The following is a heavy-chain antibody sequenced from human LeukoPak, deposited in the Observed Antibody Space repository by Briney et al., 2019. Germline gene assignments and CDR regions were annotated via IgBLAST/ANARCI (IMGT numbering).Heavy chain of an antibody. J-gene: IGHJ6*02. CDR3: ARTSATVTTYYGMDV. CDR2: INPSGGST. V-gene: IGHV1-46*01. CDR1: GYTFTSYY. D-gene: IGHD4-11*01. Sequence: ASVKVSCKASGYTFTSYYMHWVRQAPGQGLGWMGIINPSGGSTSYAQKFQGRVTMTRDTSTSTVYMELSSLRSEDTAVYYCARTSATVTTYYGMDVWGQGTTVTVSS.